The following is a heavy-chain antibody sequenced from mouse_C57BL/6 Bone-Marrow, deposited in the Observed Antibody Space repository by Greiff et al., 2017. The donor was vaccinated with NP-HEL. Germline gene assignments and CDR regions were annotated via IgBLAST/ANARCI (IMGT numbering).Heavy chain of an antibody. Sequence: EVQLVESGGGLVQPGGSMKLSCVASGFTFSNYWMTWVRQSPEKGLEWVAQIRLKSDNYATHYAESVKGRFTISRDASTSSFYLQMNNLRAEDTGIYYCTKILSYAMDYWGQGTSVTVSS. D-gene: IGHD6-2*01. CDR3: TKILSYAMDY. CDR1: GFTFSNYW. CDR2: IRLKSDNYAT. J-gene: IGHJ4*01. V-gene: IGHV6-3*01.